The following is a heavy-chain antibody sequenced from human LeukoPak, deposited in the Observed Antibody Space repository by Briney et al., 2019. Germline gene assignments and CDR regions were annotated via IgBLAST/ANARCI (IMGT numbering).Heavy chain of an antibody. V-gene: IGHV3-23*01. D-gene: IGHD5-24*01. J-gene: IGHJ4*02. CDR1: GFTFSSSA. CDR2: ISGSGSGGST. CDR3: AKSGYNRFDY. Sequence: GGSLRLSCAASGFTFSSSAMSWVRQAPGKGLEWVSSISGSGSGGSTYYADSVEGRFTISRGNSKNTLYLQMNSLRAENTAVYYCAKSGYNRFDYWGQGTLVTVSS.